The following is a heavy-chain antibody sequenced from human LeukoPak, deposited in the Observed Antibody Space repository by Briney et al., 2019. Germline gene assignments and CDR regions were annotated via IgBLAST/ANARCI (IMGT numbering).Heavy chain of an antibody. CDR3: ARHIGSYYVDY. Sequence: SETLSLTCAVSGYSISSGYYWGWIRQPPGKGLEWMGSIFHSGITYYNPSLKSRVTISVDTSKNQFSLKLRSVTAADTAVYYCARHIGSYYVDYWGQGTLVTVSS. J-gene: IGHJ4*02. V-gene: IGHV4-38-2*01. CDR1: GYSISSGYY. D-gene: IGHD1-26*01. CDR2: IFHSGIT.